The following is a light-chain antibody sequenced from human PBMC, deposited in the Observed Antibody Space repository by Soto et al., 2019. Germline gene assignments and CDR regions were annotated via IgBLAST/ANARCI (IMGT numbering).Light chain of an antibody. J-gene: IGKJ4*01. CDR1: QSVSSY. CDR2: DAS. CDR3: QQRSDWPLT. Sequence: EIVLTQSPGTLSLFPGVRATLSCRASQSVSSYLGWYQQKPGQAPRLLIYDASNRATGIPARFSGSGSGTDFTLTISSLEPEDFGIYYCQQRSDWPLTFGGGTKVEIK. V-gene: IGKV3-11*01.